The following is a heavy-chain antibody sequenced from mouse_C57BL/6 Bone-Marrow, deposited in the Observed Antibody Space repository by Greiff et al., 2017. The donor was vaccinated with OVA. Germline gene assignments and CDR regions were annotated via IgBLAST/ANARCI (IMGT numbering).Heavy chain of an antibody. CDR2: IYPRSGNT. V-gene: IGHV1-81*01. Sequence: VKLQQSGAELARPGASVKLSCKASGYTFTSYGISWVKQRTGQGLEWIGEIYPRSGNTYYNEKFKGKATLTADKSSSTAYMELRSLTSEDSAVYFCARRGLNWDGDYWGQGTTLTVSS. D-gene: IGHD4-1*01. J-gene: IGHJ2*01. CDR1: GYTFTSYG. CDR3: ARRGLNWDGDY.